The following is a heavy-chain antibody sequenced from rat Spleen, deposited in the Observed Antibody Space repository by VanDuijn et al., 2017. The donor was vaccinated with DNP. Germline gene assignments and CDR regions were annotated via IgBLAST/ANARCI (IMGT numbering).Heavy chain of an antibody. D-gene: IGHD1-6*01. V-gene: IGHV5-20*01. CDR1: GFTFSDYY. CDR3: ATYYGFNSYYAMDA. Sequence: EVLVVDSGGGLVQPGGSLRLSCAASGFTFSDYYMSWVRQAPTTGLEWVASINPDGGSTYYRGSVKGRFTISRDNANGTLYLQMDNLRSEDTATYFCATYYGFNSYYAMDAWGQGTSVTVSS. J-gene: IGHJ4*01. CDR2: INPDGGST.